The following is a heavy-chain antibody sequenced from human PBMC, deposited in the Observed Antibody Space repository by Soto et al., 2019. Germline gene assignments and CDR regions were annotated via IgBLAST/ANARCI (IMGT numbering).Heavy chain of an antibody. D-gene: IGHD1-26*01. Sequence: KPSETLSLTCSVSNGSISGFYWTWIRQPPGKILEWIGYIHYSGRTDYNPSLTSRATMSVDTSKNQSSLNLKSIAAADTAVYYCVRVGVGIGNHFDSWGRGTLVTVSS. CDR3: VRVGVGIGNHFDS. CDR2: IHYSGRT. CDR1: NGSISGFY. V-gene: IGHV4-59*12. J-gene: IGHJ4*02.